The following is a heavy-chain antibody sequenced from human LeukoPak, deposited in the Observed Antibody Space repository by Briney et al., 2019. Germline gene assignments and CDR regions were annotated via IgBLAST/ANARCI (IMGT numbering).Heavy chain of an antibody. J-gene: IGHJ6*02. CDR2: IKQDGSGK. Sequence: GGSLRLSCEASGFTFSRYWMSWVRQAPGKGLEWVANIKQDGSGKYYVDSVKGRFTISRDNAKNSLYLQMNSLRAEDTAVYYCARDARIVATRYYYYGMDVWGQGTTVTVSS. CDR1: GFTFSRYW. D-gene: IGHD5-12*01. V-gene: IGHV3-7*01. CDR3: ARDARIVATRYYYYGMDV.